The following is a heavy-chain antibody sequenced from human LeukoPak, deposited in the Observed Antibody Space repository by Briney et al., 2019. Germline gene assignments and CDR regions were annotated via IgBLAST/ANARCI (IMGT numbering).Heavy chain of an antibody. V-gene: IGHV4-4*07. CDR3: ARVSQGVVWFGELGYFDY. CDR2: IYTSGST. D-gene: IGHD3-10*01. J-gene: IGHJ4*02. CDR1: GGSISSYY. Sequence: PSETLSLTCTGSGGSISSYYWSWIRQPAGKGLEWIGRIYTSGSTNYNHSLQSRVTMSVDTSKNQFSLKLSSVTAADTAVYYCARVSQGVVWFGELGYFDYWGQGTLVTVSS.